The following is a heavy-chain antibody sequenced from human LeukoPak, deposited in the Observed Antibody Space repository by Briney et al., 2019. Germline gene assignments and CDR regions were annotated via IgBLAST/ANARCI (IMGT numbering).Heavy chain of an antibody. J-gene: IGHJ4*02. CDR3: ASVYYDSSGRIDY. CDR2: TKQDGSEK. V-gene: IGHV3-7*01. CDR1: GFTFSSYW. Sequence: GGSLRLSCAASGFTFSSYWMSWVRQAPGKGLEWVANTKQDGSEKYYVDSVKGRFTISRDNAKNSLYLQMNSLRAEDTAVYYCASVYYDSSGRIDYWGQGTLVTVSS. D-gene: IGHD3-22*01.